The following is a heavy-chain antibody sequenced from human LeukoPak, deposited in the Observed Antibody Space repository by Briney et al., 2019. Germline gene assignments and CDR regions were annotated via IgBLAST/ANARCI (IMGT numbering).Heavy chain of an antibody. V-gene: IGHV1-69*04. CDR3: ARGKGYSNYYFDY. D-gene: IGHD4-11*01. Sequence: GASVKVSCKASGGTFSSYAISWVRQAPGQGLEWMGRIIPIFGIANYAQKFQGRVTITADKSTSTAYMELSSLRSDDTAVYCWARGKGYSNYYFDYWGQGTLVTVSS. J-gene: IGHJ4*02. CDR1: GGTFSSYA. CDR2: IIPIFGIA.